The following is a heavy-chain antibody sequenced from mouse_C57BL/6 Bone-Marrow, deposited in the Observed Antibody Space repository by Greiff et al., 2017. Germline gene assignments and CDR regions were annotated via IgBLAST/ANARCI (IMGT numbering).Heavy chain of an antibody. J-gene: IGHJ4*01. CDR1: GFTFSDYG. V-gene: IGHV5-17*01. CDR2: ISSGSSTI. D-gene: IGHD3-3*01. CDR3: AGRGGMDY. Sequence: EVMLVESGGGLVKPGGSLKLSCAASGFTFSDYGMHWVRQAPEKWLEWVAYISSGSSTIYYADTVKGRFTISRDNAKNTLFLQMTSLRSEDTAMYYCAGRGGMDYWGQGTSVTVSS.